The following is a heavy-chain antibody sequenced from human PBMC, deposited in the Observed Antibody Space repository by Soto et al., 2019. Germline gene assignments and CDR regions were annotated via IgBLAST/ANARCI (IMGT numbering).Heavy chain of an antibody. CDR1: GGSITSYN. CDR3: ARHGERTIRSLNWFDP. D-gene: IGHD4-17*01. J-gene: IGHJ5*02. Sequence: SETLSLTCTVSGGSITSYNWNWLRQPPGKALEWIGYVYNSGSTNYNPSLKSRVTISVDTSKNQFSLKLSSVTAADTAVYYCARHGERTIRSLNWFDPWGQGTLVTVSS. V-gene: IGHV4-59*08. CDR2: VYNSGST.